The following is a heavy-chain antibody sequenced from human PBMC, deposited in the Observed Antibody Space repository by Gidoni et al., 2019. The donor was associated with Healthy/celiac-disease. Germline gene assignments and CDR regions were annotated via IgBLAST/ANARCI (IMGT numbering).Heavy chain of an antibody. CDR3: AKEGGIAAAGDAFDI. CDR1: GFHLSSYA. Sequence: VQLLESGGGFVQPGGSLRPSRGASGFHLSSYAMRWVRQAPGKGLEWVSAISGSGGSTYYADSVKGRFTISRDNSKNTLYLQMNSLRAEDTAVYYCAKEGGIAAAGDAFDIWGQGTMVTVSS. CDR2: ISGSGGST. V-gene: IGHV3-23*01. J-gene: IGHJ3*02. D-gene: IGHD6-13*01.